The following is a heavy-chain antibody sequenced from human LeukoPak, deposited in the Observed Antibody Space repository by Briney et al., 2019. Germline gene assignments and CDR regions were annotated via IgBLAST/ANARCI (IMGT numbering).Heavy chain of an antibody. CDR2: INHSGST. Sequence: SETLSLTCAVYGGSFIGHFWLWIRQLPRNQMEWIGEINHSGSTNYNPSLKSRVTISVDTSKNQFSLKLSSVTAADTAVYYCARQGIGYSEWGQGTLVTVSS. V-gene: IGHV4-34*01. J-gene: IGHJ4*02. CDR3: ARQGIGYSE. CDR1: GGSFIGHF. D-gene: IGHD3-3*01.